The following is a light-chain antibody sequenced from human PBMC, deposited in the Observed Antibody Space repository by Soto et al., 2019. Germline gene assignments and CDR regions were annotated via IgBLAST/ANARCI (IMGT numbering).Light chain of an antibody. CDR3: SSYTINRTGV. J-gene: IGLJ1*01. V-gene: IGLV2-14*01. CDR1: SSDVGGYNY. Sequence: QSALTQPASVSGSLGQSVTISCTGTSSDVGGYNYVSWYQQHPGKAPKLMIYEVSNRPSGVSNRFSGSKSGNTASLSISGLQAEDEADYYCSSYTINRTGVFGTGTKVTVL. CDR2: EVS.